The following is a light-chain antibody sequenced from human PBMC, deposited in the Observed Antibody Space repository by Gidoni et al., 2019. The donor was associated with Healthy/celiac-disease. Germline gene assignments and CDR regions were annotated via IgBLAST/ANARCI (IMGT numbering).Light chain of an antibody. J-gene: IGKJ2*01. CDR3: QQRSNWPRFMYT. V-gene: IGKV3-11*01. CDR1: QSVSSY. Sequence: IVLPQSPATLSLSQGERATLSCRASQSVSSYLAWYQQKPGQAPRLLIYDAANRATGNPARFSGSGSGTDFTLTISSLEPEDFAVYDCQQRSNWPRFMYTFGQGTKLEIK. CDR2: DAA.